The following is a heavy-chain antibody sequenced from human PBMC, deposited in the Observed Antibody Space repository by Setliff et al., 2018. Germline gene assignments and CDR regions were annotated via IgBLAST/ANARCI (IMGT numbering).Heavy chain of an antibody. V-gene: IGHV4-39*01. CDR2: ISHSANK. D-gene: IGHD2-2*02. J-gene: IGHJ4*02. CDR1: GGSISDNSYY. Sequence: SETLSLTCTVSGGSISDNSYYWGWIRQPPGKELEWIGGISHSANKYYNPSFRGRFTISRDNSKNTLYLQMNSLRAEDTAVYFCGTRDCRTTGCYNGYIESWGQGTLVTVSS. CDR3: GTRDCRTTGCYNGYIES.